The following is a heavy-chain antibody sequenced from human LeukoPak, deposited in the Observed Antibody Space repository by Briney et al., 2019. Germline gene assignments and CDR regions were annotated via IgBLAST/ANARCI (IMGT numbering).Heavy chain of an antibody. CDR1: GFTFSSYW. J-gene: IGHJ4*01. Sequence: GGSLRLSCAVSGFTFSSYWMNWVRQAPGKGLEWVGSINQDGGEKYYVDSVKGRFTISRDNAKNSLYLQMSSLRAQDTAVYYCARDGTAAGLYFDLWGQGTLVTVSS. V-gene: IGHV3-7*01. D-gene: IGHD6-13*01. CDR2: INQDGGEK. CDR3: ARDGTAAGLYFDL.